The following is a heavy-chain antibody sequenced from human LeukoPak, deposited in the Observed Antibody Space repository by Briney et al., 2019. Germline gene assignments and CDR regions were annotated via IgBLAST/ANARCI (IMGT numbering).Heavy chain of an antibody. Sequence: ASVKVSCKTSGNTFSSNIINWVRQAPGQRLDWMGWINAANGNTKYSEKFQGRATTTRDTSASTVYMELNSLRSEDTAVYYCARERPTTTAFHVWGQGTMVTVS. CDR1: GNTFSSNI. J-gene: IGHJ3*01. D-gene: IGHD1-14*01. V-gene: IGHV1-3*01. CDR3: ARERPTTTAFHV. CDR2: INAANGNT.